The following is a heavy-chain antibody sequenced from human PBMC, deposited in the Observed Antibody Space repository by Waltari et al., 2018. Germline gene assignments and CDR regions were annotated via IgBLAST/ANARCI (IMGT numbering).Heavy chain of an antibody. V-gene: IGHV3-43D*04. CDR1: GLTFDDYA. J-gene: IGHJ6*02. D-gene: IGHD3-10*01. CDR2: ISWDGGMT. Sequence: EVQLVESGGVVVQPGGSLRLSCAASGLTFDDYAMHWVRQAPGKVVWWVSVISWDGGMTYYADSVKGLFTISRDNTKNSLYLQMNSLRAEDTALYYCAKALTMVLYGMYVLGQGTTVTVSS. CDR3: AKALTMVLYGMYV.